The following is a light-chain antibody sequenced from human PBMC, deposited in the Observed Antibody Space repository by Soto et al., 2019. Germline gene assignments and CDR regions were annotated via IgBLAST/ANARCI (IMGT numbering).Light chain of an antibody. J-gene: IGKJ2*01. V-gene: IGKV1-5*03. Sequence: DIQMTQSPSTLYASVGDRVTITCRASQSISNSLAWYQQKPGKAPKLLIYKASSLESGVPSRFSGRGSGTEFTLTISSLQPDDFATYYCQPYDDYSPSTFGQGTKVDIK. CDR1: QSISNS. CDR2: KAS. CDR3: QPYDDYSPST.